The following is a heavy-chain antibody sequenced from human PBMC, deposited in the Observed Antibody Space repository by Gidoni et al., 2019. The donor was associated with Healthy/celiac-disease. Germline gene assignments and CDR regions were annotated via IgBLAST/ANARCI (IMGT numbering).Heavy chain of an antibody. Sequence: QVQLVQSGAEVKKPGSSVKVSCKASGGTCSSYAISWVRQAPGQGLEWMGGIIPIFGTANYAQKFQGRVTITADESTSTAYMELSSLRSEDTAVYYCARGTDRGSSGYYYGFYFDYWGQGTLVTVSS. CDR1: GGTCSSYA. J-gene: IGHJ4*02. CDR2: IIPIFGTA. V-gene: IGHV1-69*01. D-gene: IGHD3-22*01. CDR3: ARGTDRGSSGYYYGFYFDY.